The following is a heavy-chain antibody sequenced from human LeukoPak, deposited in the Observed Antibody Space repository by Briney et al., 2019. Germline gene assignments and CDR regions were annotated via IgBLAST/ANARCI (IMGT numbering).Heavy chain of an antibody. Sequence: ASVKVSCKTSGYTLTSYYMHWVRQAPGQGLEWMGIINPSGGSTNYAQKFQGRVTMTRDMSTSTVYMELSSLRSEDTAIYYCARGRSSGVTTVTSHLGLDPWGQGTLVTVSS. D-gene: IGHD4-11*01. V-gene: IGHV1-46*01. CDR1: GYTLTSYY. CDR3: ARGRSSGVTTVTSHLGLDP. J-gene: IGHJ5*02. CDR2: INPSGGST.